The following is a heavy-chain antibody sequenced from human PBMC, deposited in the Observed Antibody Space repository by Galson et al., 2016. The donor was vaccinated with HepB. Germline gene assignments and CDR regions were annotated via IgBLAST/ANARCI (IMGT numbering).Heavy chain of an antibody. J-gene: IGHJ3*02. D-gene: IGHD3-22*01. CDR2: INSDGNTT. CDR3: AREGYYYDNSFFRRENAFDI. V-gene: IGHV3-74*01. Sequence: SLRLSCAASGFTFSSYWMHWVRQAPGKGLVWVSRINSDGNTTSYADSVKGRFTISRDNAKNTLYLQMNSLRAEDTAVYYCAREGYYYDNSFFRRENAFDIWGQGTMVTVSS. CDR1: GFTFSSYW.